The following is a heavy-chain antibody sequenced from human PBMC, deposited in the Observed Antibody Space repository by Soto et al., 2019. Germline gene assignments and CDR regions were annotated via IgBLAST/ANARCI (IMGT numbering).Heavy chain of an antibody. Sequence: PSETLSLTCSVSGGSISGGYYWSWIRQSPEKGLESIAYIYYSGSSYSNPPLKSRLSMSLAQSKNQFSLKLRVVHAEATAVYYCARSGARWPRYFAPWGQGASVTVSS. J-gene: IGHJ4*02. CDR3: ARSGARWPRYFAP. CDR2: IYYSGSS. D-gene: IGHD2-15*01. CDR1: GGSISGGYY. V-gene: IGHV4-30-4*08.